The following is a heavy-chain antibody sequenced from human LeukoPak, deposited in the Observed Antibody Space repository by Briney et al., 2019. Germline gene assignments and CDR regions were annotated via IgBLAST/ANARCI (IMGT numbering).Heavy chain of an antibody. CDR3: AKDRSQWLVWDKYYFDY. CDR2: ISTSGGST. J-gene: IGHJ4*02. Sequence: PGGFLRLSCAASGFTFSSYAMSWVRQAPGKGLEWVSTISTSGGSTYYADSVKGRFTISRDNSKNTLYLQMNSLRAEDTAVYYCAKDRSQWLVWDKYYFDYWGQGTLVTVSS. CDR1: GFTFSSYA. D-gene: IGHD6-19*01. V-gene: IGHV3-23*01.